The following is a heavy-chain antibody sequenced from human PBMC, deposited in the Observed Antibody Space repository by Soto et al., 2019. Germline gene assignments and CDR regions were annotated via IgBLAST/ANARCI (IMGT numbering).Heavy chain of an antibody. V-gene: IGHV1-24*01. D-gene: IGHD3-9*01. CDR2: FDPEDGET. Sequence: ASVKVSCKVSGYTLTELSMHWVRQAPGKGLEWMGGFDPEDGETIYAQKFQGRVTMTEDTSTDTAYMELSSLRSEDTAVYYCARVPYFDWLSEKPWFDPWGQGTLVTVSS. J-gene: IGHJ5*02. CDR3: ARVPYFDWLSEKPWFDP. CDR1: GYTLTELS.